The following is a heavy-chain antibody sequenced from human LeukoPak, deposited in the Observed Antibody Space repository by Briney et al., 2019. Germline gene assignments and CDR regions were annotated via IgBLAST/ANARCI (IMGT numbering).Heavy chain of an antibody. V-gene: IGHV4-34*01. Sequence: SETLSLTCAVYGGSFSGYYWTWIRQAPGKGLEWIGEINPSGRISYNPSLKSRLTIPVDASKNQFSLNLRSLTAADTAVYYCARGRQEVSMIVVVMTAVSYYLDVWGKGTTVTVS. CDR3: ARGRQEVSMIVVVMTAVSYYLDV. CDR2: INPSGRI. CDR1: GGSFSGYY. J-gene: IGHJ6*03. D-gene: IGHD3-22*01.